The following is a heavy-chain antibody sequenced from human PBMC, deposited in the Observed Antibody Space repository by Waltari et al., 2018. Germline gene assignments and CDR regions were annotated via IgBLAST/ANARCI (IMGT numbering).Heavy chain of an antibody. V-gene: IGHV4-38-2*01. CDR1: AYSLNSGVY. D-gene: IGHD2-2*03. CDR2: IYHDGTP. Sequence: QVHLQESGPGLLKASETLSLTCGVSAYSLNSGVYWGWTRQPPGKGLAWVATIYHDGTPYYNPSLKSRATISMDTSKNHFSLNLQSVTAADTAVYYCTRQVLGYCTSAACRRLESWSQGTLVTVSS. CDR3: TRQVLGYCTSAACRRLES. J-gene: IGHJ4*02.